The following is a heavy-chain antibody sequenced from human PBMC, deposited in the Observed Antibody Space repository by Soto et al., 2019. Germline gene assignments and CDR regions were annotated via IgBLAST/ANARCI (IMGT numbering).Heavy chain of an antibody. J-gene: IGHJ6*02. V-gene: IGHV3-30*18. D-gene: IGHD1-26*01. Sequence: GGSLRLSCAVSGFTFSSYGMHWVRQAPGKGLEWVAVISFDGSNRYYRDSVKGRFSISRDNSKNTLYLQMNSLRAEDTAVYYCAKRSCELPLGVRFYHYGLEVWGQGTTVTVSS. CDR1: GFTFSSYG. CDR2: ISFDGSNR. CDR3: AKRSCELPLGVRFYHYGLEV.